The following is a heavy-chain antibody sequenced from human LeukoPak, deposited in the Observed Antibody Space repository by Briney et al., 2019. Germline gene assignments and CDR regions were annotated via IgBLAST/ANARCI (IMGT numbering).Heavy chain of an antibody. CDR2: IYYSGST. J-gene: IGHJ4*02. D-gene: IGHD3-22*01. V-gene: IGHV4-59*12. CDR3: AKDQITMIVVVMVFDY. CDR1: GGSISSYY. Sequence: SETLSLTCTVSGGSISSYYWSWIRQPPGKGLEWIGYIYYSGSTNYNPSLKSRVTISVDTSKNQFSLKLSSVTAADTAVYYCAKDQITMIVVVMVFDYWGQGTLVTVSS.